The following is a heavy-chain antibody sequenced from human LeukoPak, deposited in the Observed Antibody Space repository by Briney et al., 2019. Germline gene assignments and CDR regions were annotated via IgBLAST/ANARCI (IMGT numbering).Heavy chain of an antibody. CDR2: IYYSGST. D-gene: IGHD3-10*01. V-gene: IGHV4-59*08. CDR1: GGSISSYY. Sequence: SETLSLTCTVSGGSISSYYWSWIRQPPGKGLEWIGYIYYSGSTNYNPSLKSRVTISVDTSKNQFSLKLSSVTAADTAVYYCARQAVLWFGELFHYYFDYWGQGTLVTVSS. J-gene: IGHJ4*02. CDR3: ARQAVLWFGELFHYYFDY.